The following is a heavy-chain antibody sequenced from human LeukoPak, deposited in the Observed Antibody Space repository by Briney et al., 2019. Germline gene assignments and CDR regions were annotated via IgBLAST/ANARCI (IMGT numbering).Heavy chain of an antibody. CDR3: ARDAPGEPVTS. D-gene: IGHD4-17*01. V-gene: IGHV4-59*12. CDR1: GGSISSYY. CDR2: IYYSGST. J-gene: IGHJ5*02. Sequence: SETLSLTCTVSGGSISSYYWSWLRQPPGKGLEWIGYIYYSGSTYYNPSLKSRVTISVDTSKNQFSLKLSSVTAADTAVYYCARDAPGEPVTSWGQGTLVTVSS.